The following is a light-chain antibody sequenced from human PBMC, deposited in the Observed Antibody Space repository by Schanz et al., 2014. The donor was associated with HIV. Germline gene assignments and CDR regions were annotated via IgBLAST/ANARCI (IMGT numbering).Light chain of an antibody. V-gene: IGKV3-20*01. J-gene: IGKJ1*01. Sequence: IVLTQSPGTLSLSPGERATLSCRASQTVTSLAWYQQRPGQAPRLLFSGASGRATGIPDRFSGSGSGTDFTLSISRLEPEDFAVYYCQQYDSSPPFGQGTKVEIK. CDR3: QQYDSSPP. CDR2: GAS. CDR1: QTVTS.